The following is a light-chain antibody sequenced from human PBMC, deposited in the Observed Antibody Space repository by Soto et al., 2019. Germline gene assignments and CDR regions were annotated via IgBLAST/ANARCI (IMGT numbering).Light chain of an antibody. CDR2: EVN. CDR3: SSYAGSNNFGV. Sequence: SALTQPPSASGSPGQSVTISCTGTSSDVGGYNYVYWYQQHPGKAPKLMIYEVNKRPSGVPDRFSGSKSGNTASLTVSGLQAEDEAYYYCSSYAGSNNFGVFGTGTKVTVL. CDR1: SSDVGGYNY. V-gene: IGLV2-8*01. J-gene: IGLJ1*01.